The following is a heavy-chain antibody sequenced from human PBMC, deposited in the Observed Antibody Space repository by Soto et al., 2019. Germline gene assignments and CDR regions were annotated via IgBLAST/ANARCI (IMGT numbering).Heavy chain of an antibody. CDR3: ARDALYSSSWYANWFDP. Sequence: SQTLSLTCAISGDSVSSNSAAWNCIRQSPSRGLDWLGRTYYRSKWYNDYAVSVKSRITINPDTSKNQFSLQLNSVTPEHTAVYYCARDALYSSSWYANWFDPWGQGTLVTVSS. V-gene: IGHV6-1*01. CDR1: GDSVSSNSAA. CDR2: TYYRSKWYN. J-gene: IGHJ5*02. D-gene: IGHD6-13*01.